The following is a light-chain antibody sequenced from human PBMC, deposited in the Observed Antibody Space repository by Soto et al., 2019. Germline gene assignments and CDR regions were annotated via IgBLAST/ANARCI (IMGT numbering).Light chain of an antibody. V-gene: IGLV2-14*01. CDR3: SSSTNTNTLVI. CDR2: EGT. J-gene: IGLJ2*01. Sequence: QSVLTQPASVSGSPGQSITISCTGTNSDIGRYTFVSWFQQHPGKAPKLMIFEGTNRPSGVSNRFSGSKSGNTASLTISGLQAEDEAIYFCSSSTNTNTLVIFGGGTKLTVL. CDR1: NSDIGRYTF.